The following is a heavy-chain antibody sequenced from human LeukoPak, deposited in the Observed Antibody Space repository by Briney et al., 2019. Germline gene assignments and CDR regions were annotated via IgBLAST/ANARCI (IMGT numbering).Heavy chain of an antibody. D-gene: IGHD6-19*01. V-gene: IGHV3-66*01. CDR1: GFTISSNY. CDR3: ARDGYSSGWYIDY. Sequence: GGSLRLSCAASGFTISSNYMSWLRQAPGKGLEWVSVIYSGGSTYYADSVKGRFTISRDNSKNTLYLQMNSLRAEDTAVYYCARDGYSSGWYIDYWGQGTLVTVSS. J-gene: IGHJ4*02. CDR2: IYSGGST.